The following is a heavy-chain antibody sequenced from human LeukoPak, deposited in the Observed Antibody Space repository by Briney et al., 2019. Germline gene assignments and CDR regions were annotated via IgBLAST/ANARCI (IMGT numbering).Heavy chain of an antibody. D-gene: IGHD1-26*01. CDR1: GGSIGSYY. CDR2: IYYSGST. Sequence: SETLSLTCTVSGGSIGSYYWSWIRQPPGKGLEWIGYIYYSGSTNYNPSLKSRVTISVDTSKNQFSLRLSSVTAADTAVYYSARLASGSYGPLTPFDYWGQGTLVTVSS. J-gene: IGHJ4*02. CDR3: ARLASGSYGPLTPFDY. V-gene: IGHV4-59*08.